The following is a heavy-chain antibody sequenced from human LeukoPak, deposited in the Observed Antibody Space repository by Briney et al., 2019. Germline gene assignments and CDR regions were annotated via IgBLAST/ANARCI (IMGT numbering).Heavy chain of an antibody. CDR3: AREGGWYRGLVDY. CDR2: MNPNSGNT. J-gene: IGHJ4*02. D-gene: IGHD6-19*01. Sequence: ASVKVSCKASGYTFTSYDINWVRQATGQGRDWMGWMNPNSGNTGYAQKFQGRVTITRNTSISTAYMELSRLRSEDKAVYYCAREGGWYRGLVDYWGQGTLVTVCS. CDR1: GYTFTSYD. V-gene: IGHV1-8*01.